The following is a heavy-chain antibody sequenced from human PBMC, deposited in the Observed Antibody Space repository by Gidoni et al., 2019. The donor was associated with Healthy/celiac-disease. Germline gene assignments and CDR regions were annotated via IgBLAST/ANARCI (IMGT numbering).Heavy chain of an antibody. CDR1: GFTFSSYA. V-gene: IGHV3-30-3*01. J-gene: IGHJ6*02. CDR2: ISYDGSNK. CDR3: ARVQAQQLVPLYYYGMDV. D-gene: IGHD6-13*01. Sequence: QVQLVESGGGVVQPGRSLRLSCAASGFTFSSYAMHWVRQAPGKGLEWVAVISYDGSNKYYAESVKGRFTISRDNSKNTLYLQMNSLRAEDTAVYYCARVQAQQLVPLYYYGMDVWGQGTTVTVSS.